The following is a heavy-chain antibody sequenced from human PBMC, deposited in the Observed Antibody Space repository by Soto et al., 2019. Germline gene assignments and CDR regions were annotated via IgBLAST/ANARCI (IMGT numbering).Heavy chain of an antibody. CDR2: IIPLFGTP. V-gene: IGHV1-69*01. D-gene: IGHD3-10*01. CDR1: GGIFSTYA. J-gene: IGHJ4*02. Sequence: QVQLVQSGAEVKKPGSSVKVSCKASGGIFSTYAISWLRQAPGQGLEWMGGIIPLFGTPNYAQRFQGRVTITADESTSTAYMELSRLGSEDTAGYYCARDRDDYGAGNYYNRIDFWGQGTLVTVSS. CDR3: ARDRDDYGAGNYYNRIDF.